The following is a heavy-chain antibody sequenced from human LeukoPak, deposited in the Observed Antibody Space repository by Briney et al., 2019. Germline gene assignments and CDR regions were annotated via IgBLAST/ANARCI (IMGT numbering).Heavy chain of an antibody. CDR2: IRYDGSNK. CDR1: GFTFSSYG. J-gene: IGHJ3*02. CDR3: AKDISTGGRAFDI. D-gene: IGHD3-16*01. V-gene: IGHV3-30*02. Sequence: GGSLRLSCAATGFTFSSYGMHWVRQAPGKGLEWVAFIRYDGSNKYYADSVKGRFTISRDNSKNTLYLQMNSLRAEDTAVYYCAKDISTGGRAFDIWGQGTMVTVSS.